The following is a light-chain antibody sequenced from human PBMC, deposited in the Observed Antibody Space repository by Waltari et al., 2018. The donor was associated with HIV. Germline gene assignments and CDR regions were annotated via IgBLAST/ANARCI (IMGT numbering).Light chain of an antibody. CDR1: SFNIGRNF. J-gene: IGLJ1*01. Sequence: QSVLTQPPSASGTPGQRVIISCSGSSFNIGRNFVTWYQQLPGTAPKALIFRDNPRPAGVPDRFSGSKSGASASLVISGLRSEDEADYYCAAWDDSLRSSYVFGPGTKVTVL. V-gene: IGLV1-47*01. CDR2: RDN. CDR3: AAWDDSLRSSYV.